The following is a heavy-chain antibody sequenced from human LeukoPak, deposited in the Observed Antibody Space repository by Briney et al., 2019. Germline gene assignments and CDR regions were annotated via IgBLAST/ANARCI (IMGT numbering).Heavy chain of an antibody. V-gene: IGHV3-11*04. D-gene: IGHD4-17*01. CDR2: ISSSGSTI. Sequence: PGGSLRLSCAASGFTFSDYYMSWIRQAPGKGLEWVSYISSSGSTIYYADSVKGRFTISRDNAKNSLYLQMNSLRAEDTAVYYCARDKGVTTDLIDAFDIWGQGTMVTVSS. CDR3: ARDKGVTTDLIDAFDI. J-gene: IGHJ3*02. CDR1: GFTFSDYY.